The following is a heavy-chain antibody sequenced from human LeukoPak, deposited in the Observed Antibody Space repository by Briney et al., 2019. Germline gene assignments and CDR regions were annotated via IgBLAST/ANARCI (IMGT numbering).Heavy chain of an antibody. D-gene: IGHD3-10*01. J-gene: IGHJ4*02. CDR1: GFTFSSFV. Sequence: PGGSLRLSCAASGFTFSSFVVNWVRQVPGKGLEWVSSISSSSSYIHYADSVKGRFTISRDNAKNSLYLQMNSLRAEDTAVYYCAWGGISMVRGVMDWGQGTLVTVSS. CDR3: AWGGISMVRGVMD. CDR2: ISSSSSYI. V-gene: IGHV3-21*01.